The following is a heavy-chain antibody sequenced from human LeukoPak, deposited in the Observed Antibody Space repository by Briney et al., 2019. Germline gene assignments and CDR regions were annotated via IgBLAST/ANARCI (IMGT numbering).Heavy chain of an antibody. CDR1: GFTFSSYS. D-gene: IGHD3-22*01. V-gene: IGHV3-9*01. CDR2: IGWNSGSI. J-gene: IGHJ3*02. CDR3: ANMEGYYGSSGPGDAFDI. Sequence: PGGSLRLSCAASGFTFSSYSMNWVRQAPGKGLGWVSGIGWNSGSIGYADSVKGRFTISRDNAKNSLYLQMNSLRAEDTALYYCANMEGYYGSSGPGDAFDIWGQGTMVTVSS.